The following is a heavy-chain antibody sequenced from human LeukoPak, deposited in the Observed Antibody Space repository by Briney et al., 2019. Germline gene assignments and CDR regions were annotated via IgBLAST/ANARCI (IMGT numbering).Heavy chain of an antibody. CDR1: GFNFNIYS. J-gene: IGHJ3*01. CDR3: ARDSGYHYDVFDV. CDR2: ISASGTTV. V-gene: IGHV3-48*01. D-gene: IGHD3-22*01. Sequence: GGSLRLSCAASGFNFNIYSLNWLRQAPGRGLAWVSYISASGTTVYYADSVKGRFTISRDDTKRSLYLQTNSLRVEDTAVYYCARDSGYHYDVFDVWGQGTKVPVSS.